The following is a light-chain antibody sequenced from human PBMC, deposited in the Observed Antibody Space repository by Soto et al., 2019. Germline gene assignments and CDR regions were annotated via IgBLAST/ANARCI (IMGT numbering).Light chain of an antibody. V-gene: IGLV1-40*01. CDR1: SSSIGAGYE. CDR3: QSYDSSLSAV. CDR2: GNG. J-gene: IGLJ1*01. Sequence: SVLTQPPSVSGAPGQRVTISCSGTSSSIGAGYEVHWYHQLPGTAPKLVVSGNGNRPSGVPDRLSASKSGTSASLAITGLQAEDEADYYCQSYDSSLSAVFGTGTKVTVL.